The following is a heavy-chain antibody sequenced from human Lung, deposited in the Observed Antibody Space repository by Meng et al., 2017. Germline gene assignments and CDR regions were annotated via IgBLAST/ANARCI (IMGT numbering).Heavy chain of an antibody. CDR2: IYHSGGT. CDR1: GGSISSSNW. V-gene: IGHV4-4*02. CDR3: ARGLGEAVVPRTMFDY. Sequence: QVRLQWWGPRLVKPSGTLSLTCGVSGGSISSSNWWSWVRQPPGKGLEWIGEIYHSGGTKYNPSLKSRVTISVDKSKNQFSLKLSSVTAADTAVYYCARGLGEAVVPRTMFDYWGQGTLVTVSS. D-gene: IGHD2-2*01. J-gene: IGHJ4*02.